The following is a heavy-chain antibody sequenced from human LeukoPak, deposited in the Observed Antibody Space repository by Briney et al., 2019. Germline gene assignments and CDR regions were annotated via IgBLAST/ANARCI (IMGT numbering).Heavy chain of an antibody. CDR1: GESFTTFY. CDR3: AREPPYYASENFIDAFDI. CDR2: INHTGST. D-gene: IGHD3-10*01. J-gene: IGHJ3*02. V-gene: IGHV4-34*01. Sequence: SETLSLTCAVYGESFTTFYWAWIRQTPGKGLEWIGEINHTGSTNYNPSLKSRVTISIDTSKNQFSLKVRSVTAADTAVYYCAREPPYYASENFIDAFDIWGQGTKVTVSS.